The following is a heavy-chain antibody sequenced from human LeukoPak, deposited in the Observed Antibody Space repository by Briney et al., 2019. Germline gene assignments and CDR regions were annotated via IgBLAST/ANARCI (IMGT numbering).Heavy chain of an antibody. D-gene: IGHD4-17*01. J-gene: IGHJ6*02. V-gene: IGHV3-48*02. CDR3: ARDSYGDYYYYYGMDV. CDR1: GFTFSSYS. CDR2: ISSSSSTI. Sequence: GGSLRLSCAASGFTFSSYSMHWVRQAPGKGLEWVSYISSSSSTIYYGDSVKGRFTISRDNAKNSLYLQMNSLRDEDTAVYYCARDSYGDYYYYYGMDVWGQGTTVTVSS.